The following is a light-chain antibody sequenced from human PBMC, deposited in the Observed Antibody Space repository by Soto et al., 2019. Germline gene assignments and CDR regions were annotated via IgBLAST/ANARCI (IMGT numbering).Light chain of an antibody. V-gene: IGKV1-5*01. Sequence: DIQMTQSPSTLSASVGDRVTITCRASQSIRSWLAWYQQKPGKAPKLLIYDASSLEGGVPSRFSGSGSGTEFTLTISGLQPDDFATYYCQQYNSFSWTFGQGTKVDIK. CDR1: QSIRSW. CDR2: DAS. CDR3: QQYNSFSWT. J-gene: IGKJ1*01.